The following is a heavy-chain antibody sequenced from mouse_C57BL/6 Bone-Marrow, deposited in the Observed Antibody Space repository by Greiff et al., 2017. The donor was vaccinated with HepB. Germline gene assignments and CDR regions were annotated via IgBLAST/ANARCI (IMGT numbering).Heavy chain of an antibody. CDR1: GYTFTDYN. V-gene: IGHV1-22*01. J-gene: IGHJ3*01. CDR3: ARTGYYGSSWFAY. CDR2: INPNNGGT. Sequence: VQLQQSGPELVKPGASVKMSCKASGYTFTDYNMHWVKQSHGKSLEWIGYINPNNGGTSYNQKFKGKATLTVNKSSSTAYMELRSLTSEDYAVYYCARTGYYGSSWFAYWGQGTLVTVSA. D-gene: IGHD1-1*01.